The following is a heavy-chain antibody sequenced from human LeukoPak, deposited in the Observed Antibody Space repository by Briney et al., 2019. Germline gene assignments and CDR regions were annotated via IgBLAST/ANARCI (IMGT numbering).Heavy chain of an antibody. CDR1: GLTFSDYY. D-gene: IGHD3-10*01. V-gene: IGHV3-11*04. CDR2: ISSSSSTI. Sequence: GGSLRLSCAASGLTFSDYYMSWIRQAPGKGLEWVSYISSSSSTIYYADSVKGRFTISRDNAKNSLYLQMNSLRAEDTAVYYCARDQGYYGSGSTDSWGQGTLVTVSS. J-gene: IGHJ5*02. CDR3: ARDQGYYGSGSTDS.